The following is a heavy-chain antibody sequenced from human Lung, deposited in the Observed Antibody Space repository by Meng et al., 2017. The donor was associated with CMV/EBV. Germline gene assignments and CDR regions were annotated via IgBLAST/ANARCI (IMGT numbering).Heavy chain of an antibody. V-gene: IGHV1-46*01. CDR3: ARDLGYNDDY. D-gene: IGHD5-24*01. CDR2: INPSGGST. Sequence: VSCKASGYTFTSYYMHWVRQAHGQGLEWMAIINPSGGSTSYAQKFQGRVTMTRDTSTSTVYMELSSLRSEDTAVYYCARDLGYNDDYWGQGTLVTVSS. CDR1: GYTFTSYY. J-gene: IGHJ4*02.